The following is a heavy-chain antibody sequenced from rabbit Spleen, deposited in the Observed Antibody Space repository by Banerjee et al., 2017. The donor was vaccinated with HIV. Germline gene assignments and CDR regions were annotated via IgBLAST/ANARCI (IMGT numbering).Heavy chain of an antibody. CDR3: VREVAARFGL. J-gene: IGHJ4*01. CDR1: GFDFSSYG. CDR2: IDPIFHTT. V-gene: IGHV1S47*01. Sequence: QEQLQETGGGLVQPGGSLTLSCKASGFDFSSYGVSWVRQAPGKGLEWIGYIDPIFHTTTYANRVNGRFSISRENTQNTVSLQLNSLTAADTATYFCVREVAARFGLWGPGTLVTVS. D-gene: IGHD4-1*01.